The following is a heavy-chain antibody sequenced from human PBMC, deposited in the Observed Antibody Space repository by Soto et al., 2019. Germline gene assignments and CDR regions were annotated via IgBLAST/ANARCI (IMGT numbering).Heavy chain of an antibody. Sequence: EVQLVESGGDLVQPGGSLRLSCAASGFTFNDYSMHWVRQAPGKGLEWLSYITVGSSPIYYADSVKGRFTISRDNAKNSLFLQMASLSAEDTGFYYLGRDRGGGGFSHWGQGTLVTVSS. J-gene: IGHJ4*02. CDR2: ITVGSSPI. CDR1: GFTFNDYS. CDR3: GRDRGGGGFSH. V-gene: IGHV3-48*01. D-gene: IGHD3-10*01.